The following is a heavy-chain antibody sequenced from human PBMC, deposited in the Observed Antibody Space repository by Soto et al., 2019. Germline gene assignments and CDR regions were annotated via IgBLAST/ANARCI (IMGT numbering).Heavy chain of an antibody. D-gene: IGHD4-17*01. CDR3: ARDRRAGDYGVRYFQH. CDR2: IWYDGSNK. J-gene: IGHJ1*01. CDR1: GFTFSSYG. Sequence: QVQLVESGGGVVQPGRSLRLSCAASGFTFSSYGMHWVRQAPGKGLEWVAVIWYDGSNKYYADSVKGRFTISRDNSKNTLYLQMNGLRAEDTAVYYCARDRRAGDYGVRYFQHWGQGTLVTVSS. V-gene: IGHV3-33*01.